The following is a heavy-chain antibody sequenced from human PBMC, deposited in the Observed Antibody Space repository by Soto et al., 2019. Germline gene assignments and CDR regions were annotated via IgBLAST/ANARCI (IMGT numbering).Heavy chain of an antibody. CDR1: GGSINSGGYY. Sequence: QVQLQESGPGLVKPSQTLSLICTVSGGSINSGGYYWNWIRQHPGKGLEWIGYIFYSGGTYYNPFPSTRVTIAADTSQTQFSLTVSAVTAENTAVYFCARGYRQSGYSSSWVFDYWGQGTLVNVSS. D-gene: IGHD6-13*01. CDR3: ARGYRQSGYSSSWVFDY. J-gene: IGHJ4*02. V-gene: IGHV4-31*03. CDR2: IFYSGGT.